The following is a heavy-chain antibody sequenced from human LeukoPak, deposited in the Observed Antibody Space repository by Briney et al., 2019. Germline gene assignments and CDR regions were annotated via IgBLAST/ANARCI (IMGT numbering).Heavy chain of an antibody. CDR2: TNPNSGNT. CDR1: GYTFTSYD. Sequence: ASVKVSCKASGYTFTSYDINWVRQATGQGLEWMGWTNPNSGNTGYAQKFQGRVTMTRNTSISTAYMELSSLRSEDTAVYYCARGGYYYDSSGYYIGSDFYYGMDVWGQGTTVTVSS. D-gene: IGHD3-22*01. J-gene: IGHJ6*02. CDR3: ARGGYYYDSSGYYIGSDFYYGMDV. V-gene: IGHV1-8*01.